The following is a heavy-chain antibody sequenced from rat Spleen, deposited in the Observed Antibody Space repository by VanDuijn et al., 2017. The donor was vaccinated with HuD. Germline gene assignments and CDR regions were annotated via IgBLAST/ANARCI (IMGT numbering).Heavy chain of an antibody. CDR1: GFSLTSYH. Sequence: QVQLKESGPGLVKPSETLSLTCTVSGFSLTSYHVSWVRQPPGKGLERMGVIWGDGSTAYNSALKSRLSISRDTSKSQVFLKMNSLQTEDTATYYCAREGDYSLDYWGQGVMVTVSS. D-gene: IGHD1-1*01. CDR3: AREGDYSLDY. CDR2: IWGDGST. J-gene: IGHJ2*01. V-gene: IGHV2-32*01.